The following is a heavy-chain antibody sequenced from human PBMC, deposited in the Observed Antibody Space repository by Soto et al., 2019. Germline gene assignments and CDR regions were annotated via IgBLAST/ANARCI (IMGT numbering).Heavy chain of an antibody. CDR3: AKENGYSGSWFEFDY. CDR2: ISGSGGST. J-gene: IGHJ4*02. V-gene: IGHV3-23*01. CDR1: GFTFSSYA. Sequence: EVQLLESGGGLVQPGGSLRLSCAASGFTFSSYAMSWVRQAPGKGLEWASAISGSGGSTYYADSVKGRFTISRDNSKNTLYLQMNSMRAEDTAVYYCAKENGYSGSWFEFDYWGQGTLVTVSS. D-gene: IGHD6-13*01.